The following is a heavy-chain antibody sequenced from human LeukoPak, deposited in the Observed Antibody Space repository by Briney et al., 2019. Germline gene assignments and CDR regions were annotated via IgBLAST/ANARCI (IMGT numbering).Heavy chain of an antibody. CDR2: INPNSGGT. V-gene: IGHV1-2*02. J-gene: IGHJ4*02. CDR3: ARDTGYSYGIRSPEYYFDY. Sequence: ASVKVSCKASGYTFTGYYMHWVRQAPGQGLEWMGWINPNSGGTNYAQKFQGRVTMTRDTSISTAYMELSRLRSDDTAVYYCARDTGYSYGIRSPEYYFDYWGQGTLVTVSS. D-gene: IGHD5-18*01. CDR1: GYTFTGYY.